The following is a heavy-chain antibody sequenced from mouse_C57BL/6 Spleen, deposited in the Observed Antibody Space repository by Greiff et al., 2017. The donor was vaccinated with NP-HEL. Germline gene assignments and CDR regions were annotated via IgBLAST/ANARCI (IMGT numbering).Heavy chain of an antibody. V-gene: IGHV1-80*01. CDR1: GYAFSSYW. J-gene: IGHJ2*01. CDR2: IYPGDGDT. CDR3: ARLGEEGYYFDY. D-gene: IGHD3-3*01. Sequence: QVQLQQSGAELVKPGASVKISCKASGYAFSSYWMNWVKQRPGTGLEWIGQIYPGDGDTNYNGKFKGKATLTADKSSSTAYMQRSSLTSEDSAVYFCARLGEEGYYFDYWGQGTTLTVSS.